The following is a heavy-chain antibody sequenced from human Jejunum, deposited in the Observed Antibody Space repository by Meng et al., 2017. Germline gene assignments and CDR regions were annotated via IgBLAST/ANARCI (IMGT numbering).Heavy chain of an antibody. Sequence: QITLKESGPTLVRPTQTLTLTCTFSGFSLSTSGVGVGWIRQPPGKALEWLAVIYWDDDKKYSPSLKSRLTITKDTSKNQVVLTMTSMDPVDTATYYCAHRMYYDRYQHWGQGTLVTASS. CDR3: AHRMYYDRYQH. D-gene: IGHD3-22*01. J-gene: IGHJ1*01. CDR2: IYWDDDK. CDR1: GFSLSTSGVG. V-gene: IGHV2-5*02.